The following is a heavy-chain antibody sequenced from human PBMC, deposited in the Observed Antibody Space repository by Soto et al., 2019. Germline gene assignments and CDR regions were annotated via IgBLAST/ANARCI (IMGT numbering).Heavy chain of an antibody. CDR2: ISDAAGSA. V-gene: IGHV3-23*01. Sequence: EVQLLESGGGLVQPGGSLRLSCVASGFAFSSYAMSWARQVPGKGLEWVSTISDAAGSAYYVDSVKGRFTISRDNSKKTLYLHMNSLRAEDSAVYYCARPYGGKIGDAPDLWGPGTRVTVSS. CDR3: ARPYGGKIGDAPDL. J-gene: IGHJ3*01. CDR1: GFAFSSYA. D-gene: IGHD4-17*01.